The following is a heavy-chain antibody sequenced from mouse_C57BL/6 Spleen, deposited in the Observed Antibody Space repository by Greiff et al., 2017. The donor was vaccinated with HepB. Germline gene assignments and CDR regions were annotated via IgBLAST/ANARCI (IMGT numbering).Heavy chain of an antibody. J-gene: IGHJ2*01. CDR1: GFTFSSYT. V-gene: IGHV5-9*01. CDR2: ISGGGGNT. CDR3: ARPDYGSSSFDY. Sequence: EVQGVESGGGLVKPGGSLKLSCAASGFTFSSYTMSWVRQTPEKRLEWVATISGGGGNTYYPDSVKGRFTISRDNAKNTLYLQMSSLRSEDTALYYCARPDYGSSSFDYWGQGTTLTVSS. D-gene: IGHD1-1*01.